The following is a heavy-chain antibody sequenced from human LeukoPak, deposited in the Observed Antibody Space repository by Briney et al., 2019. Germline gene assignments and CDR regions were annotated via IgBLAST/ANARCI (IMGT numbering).Heavy chain of an antibody. CDR2: LNPNSGGT. J-gene: IGHJ5*02. CDR1: GYTFTGYY. CDR3: ARDHGDYVQYNWFDP. V-gene: IGHV1-2*02. D-gene: IGHD4-17*01. Sequence: ASVRVSSTASGYTFTGYYMRWVRQAPGQGLEWLGWLNPNSGGTKYAQKCQGRVTMTRDTSIRTAYMELSGLKSDDTAVYYCARDHGDYVQYNWFDPWGQGTLVTVSS.